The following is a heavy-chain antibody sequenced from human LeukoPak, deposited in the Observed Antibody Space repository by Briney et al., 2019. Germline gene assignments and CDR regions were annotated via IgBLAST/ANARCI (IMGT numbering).Heavy chain of an antibody. CDR1: GFTFSIYD. J-gene: IGHJ3*02. D-gene: IGHD6-19*01. CDR3: ARGAALYSSGWFPAFDI. Sequence: GGSLRLSCEASGFTFSIYDMYWVRQATGKGLEWVSAIGTAGDTYYPGSVKGRFTISRENAKNSLYLQMNSLRAGDTAVYYCARGAALYSSGWFPAFDIWGQGTMVTVSS. V-gene: IGHV3-13*01. CDR2: IGTAGDT.